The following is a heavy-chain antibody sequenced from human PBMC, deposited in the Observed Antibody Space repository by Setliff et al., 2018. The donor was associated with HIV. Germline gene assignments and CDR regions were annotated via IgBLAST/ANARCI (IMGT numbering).Heavy chain of an antibody. CDR1: GGSISNGGYY. CDR3: ARDSSYGGIDY. V-gene: IGHV4-31*03. CDR2: IYFSGST. Sequence: SETLSLTCHVSGGSISNGGYYWSWIRQHPGTGLEWIAYIYFSGSTYYNPSLKSRVTVSLDMSKNQFSLRLSSVTAADTAVYYCARDSSYGGIDYWGQGTLVTVSS. D-gene: IGHD4-17*01. J-gene: IGHJ4*02.